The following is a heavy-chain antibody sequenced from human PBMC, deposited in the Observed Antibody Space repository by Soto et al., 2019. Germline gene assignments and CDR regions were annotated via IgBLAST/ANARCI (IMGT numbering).Heavy chain of an antibody. CDR3: AKGPPEVRGGMAFDY. J-gene: IGHJ4*02. Sequence: GGSLRLSCAASGFTFSSYGMHWVRQAPGKGLEWVAVISYDGSNKYYADSVKGRFTISRDNSKNTLYLQMNSLRAEDTAVYYCAKGPPEVRGGMAFDYWGQGTLVTVSS. CDR1: GFTFSSYG. D-gene: IGHD3-10*01. CDR2: ISYDGSNK. V-gene: IGHV3-30*18.